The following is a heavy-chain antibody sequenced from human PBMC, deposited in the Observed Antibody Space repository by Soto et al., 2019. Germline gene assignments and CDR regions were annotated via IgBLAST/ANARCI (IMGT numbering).Heavy chain of an antibody. CDR2: ITATSSFI. D-gene: IGHD2-21*01. CDR1: GFTFSSHS. CDR3: AKGSVVCIGYCDL. J-gene: IGHJ2*01. V-gene: IGHV3-21*01. Sequence: EVQLVESGGGLVKPGGSLRLSCAASGFTFSSHSVNWVRQAPGKGLEWVSCITATSSFIYYADSVKGRFTISRDNAKHSLYLQMDSLRVEDTAVYYCAKGSVVCIGYCDLCGRGSVVTLSS.